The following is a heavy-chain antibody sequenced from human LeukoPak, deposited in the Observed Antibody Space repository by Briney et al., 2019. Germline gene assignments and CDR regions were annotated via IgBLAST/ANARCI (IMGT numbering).Heavy chain of an antibody. Sequence: GGSLRLSCAASGFTFSSHWMHWVRRAPGKGLVWVSRINSDGRITTYADSVKGRFTISRDNAKNTLYLQMNTLRDEDTAVYYCARDYNWNPPDYWGQGTLVTVSS. J-gene: IGHJ4*02. V-gene: IGHV3-74*01. CDR3: ARDYNWNPPDY. CDR2: INSDGRIT. CDR1: GFTFSSHW. D-gene: IGHD1-1*01.